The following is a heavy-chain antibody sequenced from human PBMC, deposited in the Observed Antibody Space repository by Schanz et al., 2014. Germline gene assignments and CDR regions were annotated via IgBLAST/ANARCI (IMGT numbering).Heavy chain of an antibody. J-gene: IGHJ5*02. Sequence: EVQLVESGGGLVQPGGSLRLSCAAYGFTYSSYWMHWVRQAPGKGLVWVSAVSGSGGSTYYADSVKGRFTISRDNSNHTLYLQMHSLRADDTAVYYCAKELYSGSHYGWFDPWGQGTLVTVSS. CDR2: VSGSGGST. V-gene: IGHV3-23*04. CDR1: GFTYSSYW. D-gene: IGHD1-26*01. CDR3: AKELYSGSHYGWFDP.